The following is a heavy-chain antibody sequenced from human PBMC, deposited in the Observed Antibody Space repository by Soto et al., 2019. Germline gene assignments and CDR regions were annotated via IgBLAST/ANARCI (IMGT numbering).Heavy chain of an antibody. D-gene: IGHD1-26*01. CDR2: IYPSDSRA. CDR3: ARHRDSGTYYYSFDS. Sequence: VESLNTWCQVSGYTFTQYCLAWVLQVPGKGLEWVGSIYPSDSRATYSPSFQCRVTISADNSITTSSLQFSSLKTSDTATYFCARHRDSGTYYYSFDSWGQGTPVTVSS. V-gene: IGHV5-51*01. CDR1: GYTFTQYC. J-gene: IGHJ4*02.